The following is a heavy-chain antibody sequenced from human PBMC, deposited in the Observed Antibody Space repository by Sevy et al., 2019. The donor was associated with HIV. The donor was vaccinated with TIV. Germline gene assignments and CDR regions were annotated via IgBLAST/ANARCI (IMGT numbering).Heavy chain of an antibody. CDR2: ISGLSNYI. V-gene: IGHV3-21*06. D-gene: IGHD1-26*01. J-gene: IGHJ4*02. CDR1: GFTFSSYS. Sequence: GGSLRLSCAASGFTFSSYSMNWVRQAPGKGLEWVSAISGLSNYIYYAESLKGRFIISRDNVKNTMYLQMNSLRAGDTAVYYCATGPPDGSYDYFDYWGQGTLVTVSS. CDR3: ATGPPDGSYDYFDY.